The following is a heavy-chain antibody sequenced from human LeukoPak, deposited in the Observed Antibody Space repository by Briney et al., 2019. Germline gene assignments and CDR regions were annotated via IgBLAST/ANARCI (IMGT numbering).Heavy chain of an antibody. CDR1: GGSFSGYY. V-gene: IGHV4-34*01. CDR2: INHSGST. D-gene: IGHD3-10*01. CDR3: AKGVPLLWFGEPPGYFDY. Sequence: SETLSLTCAVYGGSFSGYYWSWIRQPPGKGLEWIGEINHSGSTNYNPSLKSRVTISVDTSKNQFSLKLSSVTAADTAVYYCAKGVPLLWFGEPPGYFDYWGQGTLVTVSS. J-gene: IGHJ4*02.